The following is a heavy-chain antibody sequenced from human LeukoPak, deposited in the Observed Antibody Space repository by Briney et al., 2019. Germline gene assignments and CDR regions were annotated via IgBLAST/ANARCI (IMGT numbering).Heavy chain of an antibody. V-gene: IGHV1-18*01. Sequence: ASVKVSCKASGYTFTSYGISRVRQAPGQGLEWMGWISAYNGNTNYAQKLQGRVTMTTDTSTSTAYMELRSLRSDDTAVYYCARGPAARVARPYYYYGMDVWGQGTTVTVSS. D-gene: IGHD5-12*01. CDR1: GYTFTSYG. CDR2: ISAYNGNT. CDR3: ARGPAARVARPYYYYGMDV. J-gene: IGHJ6*02.